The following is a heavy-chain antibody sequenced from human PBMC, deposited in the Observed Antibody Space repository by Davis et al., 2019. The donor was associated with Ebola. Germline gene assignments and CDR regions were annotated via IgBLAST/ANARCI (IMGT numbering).Heavy chain of an antibody. D-gene: IGHD3-22*01. V-gene: IGHV3-74*01. CDR2: INSDGSST. J-gene: IGHJ6*04. CDR1: GFTFSSYW. CDR3: ARDPVTYYYDSSGYYGYYYGMDV. Sequence: HTGGSLRLSCAASGFTFSSYWMHWVRQAPGKGLVWVSRINSDGSSTSYADSVKGRFTISRDNAKNTLYLQMNSLRAEDTAVYYCARDPVTYYYDSSGYYGYYYGMDVWGKGTTVTVSS.